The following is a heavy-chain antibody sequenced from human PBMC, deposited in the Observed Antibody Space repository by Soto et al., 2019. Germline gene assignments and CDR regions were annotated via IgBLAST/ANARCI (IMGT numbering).Heavy chain of an antibody. CDR3: ARVTVNTDKVGYGMDV. CDR1: GYSFTSYW. Sequence: PGESLKISCKGSGYSFTSYWIGWVRQMPGKGLEWMGIIYPGDSDTRYSPSFQGQVTISADKSISTAYLQWSSLKASDTAMYYWARVTVNTDKVGYGMDVWGQGTPVTVS. J-gene: IGHJ6*02. D-gene: IGHD4-17*01. CDR2: IYPGDSDT. V-gene: IGHV5-51*01.